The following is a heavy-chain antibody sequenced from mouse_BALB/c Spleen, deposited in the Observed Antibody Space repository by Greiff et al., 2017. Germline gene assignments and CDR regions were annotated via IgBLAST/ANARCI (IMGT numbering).Heavy chain of an antibody. CDR2: ISSGGSYT. Sequence: EVQLVESGGGLVKPGGSLKLSCAASGFTFSSYAMSWVRQSPEKRLEWVAEISSGGSYTYYPDTVTGRFTISRDTAKNTLYLEMSSLRSEDTAMYYCARDDFAYWGQGTLVTVSA. CDR1: GFTFSSYA. CDR3: ARDDFAY. J-gene: IGHJ3*01. V-gene: IGHV5-9-4*01.